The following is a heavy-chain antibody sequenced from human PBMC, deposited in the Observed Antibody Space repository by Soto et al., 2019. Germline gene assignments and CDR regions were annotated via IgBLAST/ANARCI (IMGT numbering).Heavy chain of an antibody. CDR3: ARCRHGGSNTWISDAFDI. CDR2: SYPGDSDT. V-gene: IGHV5-51*01. D-gene: IGHD3-16*01. CDR1: GYSFTTYW. Sequence: GESLKISCEGSGYSFTTYWIGWVRQMPGKGLEWMGLSYPGDSDTRYSPSFQGQVTISADKSLSTAYLQWGSLKASDTAVYYCARCRHGGSNTWISDAFDIWGQGTMVTVSS. J-gene: IGHJ3*02.